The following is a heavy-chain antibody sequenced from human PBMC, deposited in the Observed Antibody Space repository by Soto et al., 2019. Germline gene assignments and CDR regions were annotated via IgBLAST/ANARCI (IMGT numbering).Heavy chain of an antibody. D-gene: IGHD3-10*01. V-gene: IGHV3-23*01. CDR1: GFTFNNYP. J-gene: IGHJ4*02. Sequence: EVQLLESGGGWVQPGGSRSLSGEASGFTFNNYPRTWVRQAPGKGLEWVSAISGGGDTTSYADSVKGRFTVSRDGSKNTLYLQMSSLRAEDTALYYCAKGRGGSGSLTPRVDFWGQGTLVTVSS. CDR2: ISGGGDTT. CDR3: AKGRGGSGSLTPRVDF.